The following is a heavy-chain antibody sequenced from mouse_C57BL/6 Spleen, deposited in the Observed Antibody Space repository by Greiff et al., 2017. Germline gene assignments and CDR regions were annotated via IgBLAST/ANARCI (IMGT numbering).Heavy chain of an antibody. CDR3: GREGTVVAPDAMDY. J-gene: IGHJ4*01. V-gene: IGHV1-55*01. CDR1: GYTFTSYG. Sequence: VQLQQPGAELVRPGASVKLSCKASGYTFTSYGISWVKQRPGQGLEWIGDIYPGSGSTNYNEKFKSKATLTVDTSSSTAYMQLSSLTSDDSAVYYCGREGTVVAPDAMDYWGQGTSVTVSS. CDR2: IYPGSGST. D-gene: IGHD1-1*01.